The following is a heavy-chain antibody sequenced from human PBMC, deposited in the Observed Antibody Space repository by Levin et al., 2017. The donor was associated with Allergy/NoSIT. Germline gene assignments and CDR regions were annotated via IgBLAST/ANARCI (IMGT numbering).Heavy chain of an antibody. D-gene: IGHD6-19*01. CDR3: ARDNGGSGGWYYFDY. V-gene: IGHV3-21*01. J-gene: IGHJ4*02. CDR2: ISSSSIYI. Sequence: GGSLRLSCAASGFTFDTYTITWVRQAPAKGLEWVSSISSSSIYIYYADSVRDRFTISRDNAKNSLYLQMSSLRAEDTAVYYCARDNGGSGGWYYFDYWGQGTLVTVSS. CDR1: GFTFDTYT.